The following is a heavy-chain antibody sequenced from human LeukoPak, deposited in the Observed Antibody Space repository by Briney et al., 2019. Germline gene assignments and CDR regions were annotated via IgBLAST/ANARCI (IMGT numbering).Heavy chain of an antibody. Sequence: ASVKVSCKASGYTFTGYYMHWVRQAPGQGLEWMGWINPNSGGTNYAQKFQGRVTMTADTSTSTAYMELRSLRSDDTAVYYCAIVLPYFGYWGQGTLLTVSS. CDR2: INPNSGGT. D-gene: IGHD3-10*01. V-gene: IGHV1-2*02. CDR3: AIVLPYFGY. CDR1: GYTFTGYY. J-gene: IGHJ4*02.